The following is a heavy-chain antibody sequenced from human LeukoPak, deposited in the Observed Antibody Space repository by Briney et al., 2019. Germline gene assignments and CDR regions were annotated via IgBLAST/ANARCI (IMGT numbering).Heavy chain of an antibody. V-gene: IGHV4-59*11. D-gene: IGHD2-2*01. Sequence: SETLSLTCTVSGGSISGHYWNWIRQPPGNGLEWIGYIYNSGSTNYNPFLKSRVTISVDTSKNQFSLNLNSVTAADTAIYYCARALFRYASSSRSLNWYFDLWGRGTLVTVSS. J-gene: IGHJ2*01. CDR1: GGSISGHY. CDR2: IYNSGST. CDR3: ARALFRYASSSRSLNWYFDL.